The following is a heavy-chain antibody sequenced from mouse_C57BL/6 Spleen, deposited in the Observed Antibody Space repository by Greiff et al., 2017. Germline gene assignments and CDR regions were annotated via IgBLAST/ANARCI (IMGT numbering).Heavy chain of an antibody. V-gene: IGHV1-53*01. Sequence: VKLQQPGTELVKPGASVKLSCKASGYTFTSYWMHWVKQRPGQGLEWIGNINPSNGGTNYNEKFKSKATLTVDKSSSTAYMQLSSLTSEDSAVYYCAREGFDDGAAMDYWGQGTSVTVSS. J-gene: IGHJ4*01. CDR3: AREGFDDGAAMDY. D-gene: IGHD2-12*01. CDR1: GYTFTSYW. CDR2: INPSNGGT.